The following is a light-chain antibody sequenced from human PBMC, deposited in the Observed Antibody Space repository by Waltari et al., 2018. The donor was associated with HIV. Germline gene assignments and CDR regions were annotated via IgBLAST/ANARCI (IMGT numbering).Light chain of an antibody. V-gene: IGLV2-14*02. J-gene: IGLJ2*01. Sequence: QSALTQPASVSGPRGQPITISCTGTRTDVGKYNLVSWYQQHPGKAPKLIIYEVSNRPAGVSNRFSGSKSGNTASLTISGLQAEDEADYYCTSYTSTTSVIFGGGTRLTV. CDR3: TSYTSTTSVI. CDR2: EVS. CDR1: RTDVGKYNL.